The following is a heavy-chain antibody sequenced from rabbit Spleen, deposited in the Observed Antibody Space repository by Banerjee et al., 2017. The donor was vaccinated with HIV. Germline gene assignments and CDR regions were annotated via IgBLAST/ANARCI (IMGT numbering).Heavy chain of an antibody. CDR3: ARDLVAVIGWNFNL. CDR1: GLDFSSSYW. V-gene: IGHV1S47*01. Sequence: QEQLVESGGGLVQPEGSLTLTCTASGLDFSSSYWICWVRQAPGKGPEWIAYIYPGFGIRNHANSVKGRFTISSDNAQNTVFLQMTSLTAADTATYFCARDLVAVIGWNFNLWGPGTLVTVS. D-gene: IGHD5-1*01. J-gene: IGHJ4*01. CDR2: IYPGFGIR.